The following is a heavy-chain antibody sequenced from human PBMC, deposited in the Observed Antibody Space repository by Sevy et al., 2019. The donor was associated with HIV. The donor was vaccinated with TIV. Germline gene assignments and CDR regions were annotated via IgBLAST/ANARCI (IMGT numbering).Heavy chain of an antibody. V-gene: IGHV1-18*01. CDR2: ISGYNGNT. Sequence: ASVKVSCKASGYTFTSYGISWVRQAPGQGLEWMGWISGYNGNTNYTQKLQGRVTVTTDTSTSTAYMELRSLRSDDTAVYYCARDRVPTTGPSIFYYYMDVWGKGTTVTVSS. CDR3: ARDRVPTTGPSIFYYYMDV. CDR1: GYTFTSYG. D-gene: IGHD1-1*01. J-gene: IGHJ6*03.